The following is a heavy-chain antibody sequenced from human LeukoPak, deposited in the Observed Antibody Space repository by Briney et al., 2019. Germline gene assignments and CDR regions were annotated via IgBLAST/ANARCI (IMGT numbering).Heavy chain of an antibody. CDR3: ARGSSSCFDS. CDR1: AFTFSSYH. D-gene: IGHD6-13*01. CDR2: ISSSSGTI. Sequence: GGSLRLSCAASAFTFSSYHMNWVRQAPGKGLEWVSYISSSSGTIYYADSVKGRFTTSRDNAKNSLYLQMNNLRDEDTAVYYCARGSSSCFDSWGQGTLVTVSS. J-gene: IGHJ4*02. V-gene: IGHV3-48*02.